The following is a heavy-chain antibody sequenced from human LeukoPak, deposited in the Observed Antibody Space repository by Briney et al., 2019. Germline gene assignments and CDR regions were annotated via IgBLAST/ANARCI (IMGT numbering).Heavy chain of an antibody. J-gene: IGHJ3*02. Sequence: SETLSLTCAVSGGSISSGGYSWSWIRQPPGKGLEWIGYIYHSGSTYYNPSLKSRVTISVDRSKNQFSLKLSSVTAADTAAYYCAGWSGDRSDAFDIWGQGTMVTVSS. CDR3: AGWSGDRSDAFDI. CDR1: GGSISSGGYS. V-gene: IGHV4-30-2*01. CDR2: IYHSGST. D-gene: IGHD3-3*01.